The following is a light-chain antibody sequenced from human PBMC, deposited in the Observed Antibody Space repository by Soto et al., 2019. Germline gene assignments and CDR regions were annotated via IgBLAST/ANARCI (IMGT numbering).Light chain of an antibody. CDR3: QQYYSIPHT. V-gene: IGKV4-1*01. CDR1: QSVLYSSNNKNY. J-gene: IGKJ1*01. CDR2: WAS. Sequence: DIVMTQSPDSLAVSLGERATINCKSSQSVLYSSNNKNYLVWYQQKPGQPPKLLIYWASTRESGVPARFSGSVSGTDFTLTISILQAEDVAVYYCQQYYSIPHTFGQGTKVEIK.